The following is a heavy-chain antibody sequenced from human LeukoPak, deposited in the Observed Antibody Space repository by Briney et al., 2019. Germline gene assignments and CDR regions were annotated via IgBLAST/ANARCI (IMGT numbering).Heavy chain of an antibody. CDR3: ARGDYYGSGSYYYYYYYYMDV. D-gene: IGHD3-10*01. CDR2: IYYSGST. J-gene: IGHJ6*03. Sequence: SETLSLTCTVSGGSITRYYWSWIRQPPGKGLEWIGYIYYSGSTNYNPSLKSRVTISVDTSKNQFSLKLSSVTAADTAVYYCARGDYYGSGSYYYYYYYYMDVWGKGTTVTISS. V-gene: IGHV4-59*01. CDR1: GGSITRYY.